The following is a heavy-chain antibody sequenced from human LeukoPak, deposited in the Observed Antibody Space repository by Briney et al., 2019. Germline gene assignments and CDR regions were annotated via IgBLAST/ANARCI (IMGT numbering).Heavy chain of an antibody. D-gene: IGHD3-10*01. V-gene: IGHV4-4*07. CDR3: ARHIEWFGARYYMDV. J-gene: IGHJ6*03. CDR1: GGSISSYY. CDR2: IYTSGST. Sequence: SETLSLTCTVSGGSISSYYWSWIRQPAGKGLEWIGRIYTSGSTNYNPSLKSRVTISVDTSKNQFSLKLSSVTAADTAVYYCARHIEWFGARYYMDVWGKGTTVTISS.